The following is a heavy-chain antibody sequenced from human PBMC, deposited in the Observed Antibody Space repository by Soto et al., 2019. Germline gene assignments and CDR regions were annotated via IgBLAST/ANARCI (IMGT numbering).Heavy chain of an antibody. CDR2: IFYSGST. V-gene: IGHV4-39*01. D-gene: IGHD2-2*01. CDR3: AGHSLSVVVISARDYGMDV. J-gene: IGHJ6*02. Sequence: SETLSLTCTVSGGSISSTNYYWVWIRQPPGKGLEWIGNIFYSGSTYSNPSLKNRVTISVDTSKNQFSLKLSSVTAPDTAVYYCAGHSLSVVVISARDYGMDVWGQGTPVTVSS. CDR1: GGSISSTNYY.